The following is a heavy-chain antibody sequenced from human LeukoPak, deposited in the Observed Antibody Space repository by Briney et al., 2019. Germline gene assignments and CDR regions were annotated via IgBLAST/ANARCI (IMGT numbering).Heavy chain of an antibody. Sequence: GGSLRLSCAASGFTFSGYAMSWVRQAPGQGLEWVSSLSGGSDHIYYADPVKGRFTISRDNAKNSLYLQMNSLRAEDTAVYYCARIGSGWYWDYWGQGTLVTVSS. V-gene: IGHV3-21*01. J-gene: IGHJ4*02. CDR2: LSGGSDHI. CDR1: GFTFSGYA. D-gene: IGHD6-19*01. CDR3: ARIGSGWYWDY.